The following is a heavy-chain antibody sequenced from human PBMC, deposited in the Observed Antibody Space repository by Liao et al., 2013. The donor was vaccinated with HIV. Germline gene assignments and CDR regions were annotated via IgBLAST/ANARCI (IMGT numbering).Heavy chain of an antibody. J-gene: IGHJ4*02. V-gene: IGHV4-39*07. CDR3: ARGRGLRRGLFDY. CDR1: GDSISPSRYY. D-gene: IGHD3-10*01. Sequence: QLQESGPGLVKPSQTLSLTCTVSGDSISPSRYYWGWIRQPPGKGLEWIGEINHSGSTNYNPSLKSRVTISVDTSKNQFSLKLSSVTAADTAVYYCARGRGLRRGLFDYWGQGTLVTVSS. CDR2: INHSGST.